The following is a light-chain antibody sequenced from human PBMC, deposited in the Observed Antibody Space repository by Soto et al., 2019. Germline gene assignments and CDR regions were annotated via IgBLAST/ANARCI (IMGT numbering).Light chain of an antibody. CDR3: QQYGSSSPIT. J-gene: IGKJ5*01. Sequence: EILSTHTLSTPPWSRCKRSSCACSATKSSHSNYLAWYQQKPGQAPRLLIYAASDRATGVPARFSGSKSGTDFTLTISRLEPEDFAMYYCQQYGSSSPITFGQGTRLEIK. CDR1: KSSHSNY. V-gene: IGKV3-20*01. CDR2: AAS.